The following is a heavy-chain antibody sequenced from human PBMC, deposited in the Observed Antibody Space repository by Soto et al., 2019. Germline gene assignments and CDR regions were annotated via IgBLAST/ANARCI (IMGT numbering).Heavy chain of an antibody. V-gene: IGHV3-21*01. CDR2: ISSSSSYI. D-gene: IGHD2-2*01. CDR1: GFTFSSYS. CDR3: ARDIVLVPAAVYYYYYGMDV. J-gene: IGHJ6*02. Sequence: GGSLRLSCAASGFTFSSYSMNWVRQAPGKGLEWVSSISSSSSYIYYADSVKGRFTISRDNAKNSLYLQMNSLRAEDTAVYYCARDIVLVPAAVYYYYYGMDVWGQGTTVTVSS.